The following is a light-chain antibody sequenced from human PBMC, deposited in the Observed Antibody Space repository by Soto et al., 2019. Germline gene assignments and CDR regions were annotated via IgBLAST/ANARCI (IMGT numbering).Light chain of an antibody. CDR1: SSNIGAGYD. J-gene: IGLJ3*02. CDR2: GNS. V-gene: IGLV1-40*01. CDR3: QSYDSSLSGWV. Sequence: QSVLTQPPSVSGAPGQRVTISCTGSSSNIGAGYDVHWYQQLPGTAPKLLIYGNSNRPSGVPDRFSGSKSGTSASLAITGLQAEDEADYYCQSYDSSLSGWVFAGGTKLTLL.